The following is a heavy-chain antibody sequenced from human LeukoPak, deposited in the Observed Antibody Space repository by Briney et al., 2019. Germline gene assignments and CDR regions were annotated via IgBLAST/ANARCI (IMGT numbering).Heavy chain of an antibody. J-gene: IGHJ4*02. CDR1: GGTFSSYA. V-gene: IGHV1-2*02. Sequence: ASVKVSCKASGGTFSSYAISWVRQAPGQGLGWMGWINPNSGGTNYAQKFQGRVTMTRDTSISTAYMELSRLRSDDTAVYYCARELPDYYDSSGSTDDYWGQGTLVTVSS. CDR3: ARELPDYYDSSGSTDDY. CDR2: INPNSGGT. D-gene: IGHD3-22*01.